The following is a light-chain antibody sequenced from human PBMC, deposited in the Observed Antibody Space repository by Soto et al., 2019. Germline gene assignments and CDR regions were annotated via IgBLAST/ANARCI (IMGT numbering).Light chain of an antibody. J-gene: IGKJ5*01. Sequence: VFAQSPSSLSLAPGESSTISCRASQSVNSKYFTWYQQKPGQAPRLLIYGASTRATGIPARFSGSGSGTEFTLTISSLQPDDYATYFCQQYQSYSTFGQGTRLEI. CDR2: GAS. CDR3: QQYQSYST. V-gene: IGKV3-20*01. CDR1: QSVNSKY.